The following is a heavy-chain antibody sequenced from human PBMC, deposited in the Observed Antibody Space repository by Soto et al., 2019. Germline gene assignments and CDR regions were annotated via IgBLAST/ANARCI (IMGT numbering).Heavy chain of an antibody. J-gene: IGHJ4*02. V-gene: IGHV3-23*01. CDR2: ISGSGGST. CDR3: AKGPSTYYGSGGYEGRGY. D-gene: IGHD3-10*01. CDR1: GFTFSSYA. Sequence: EVQLLESGGGLVQPGGSLRLSCAASGFTFSSYAMSWVRQAPGKGLEWVSAISGSGGSTYYADSVKGRFTISRDNSKNTLYLQMNSLRAEDTAVYYCAKGPSTYYGSGGYEGRGYWGQGTLVTVSS.